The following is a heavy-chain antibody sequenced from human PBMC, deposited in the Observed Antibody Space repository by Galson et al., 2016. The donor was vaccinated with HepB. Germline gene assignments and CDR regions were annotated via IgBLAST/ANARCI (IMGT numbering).Heavy chain of an antibody. CDR3: ARHHGSGSYWDYFDY. CDR1: GFTFSSYG. J-gene: IGHJ4*02. CDR2: IRYDGSTK. V-gene: IGHV3-33*01. D-gene: IGHD3-10*01. Sequence: SLRLSCAASGFTFSSYGMHWVRQAPGRGLEWVTFIRYDGSTKYYADSVKGRFTISRDNAKNSLYLQMNSLRAEDTAVYYCARHHGSGSYWDYFDYWGQGTLVTVSS.